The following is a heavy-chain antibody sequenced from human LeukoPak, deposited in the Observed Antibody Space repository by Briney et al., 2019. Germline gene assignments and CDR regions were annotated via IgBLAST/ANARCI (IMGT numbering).Heavy chain of an antibody. Sequence: GGSLRLSCAASGFTFSSYAMSWIRQAPGKGLEWVSAISGSGGSTYYADSVKGRFTISRDNSKNTLYLQMNSLRAEDTAVYYCAKGGRQYSSSPLDYWGPGSLVSVSS. CDR1: GFTFSSYA. V-gene: IGHV3-23*01. CDR2: ISGSGGST. CDR3: AKGGRQYSSSPLDY. D-gene: IGHD6-6*01. J-gene: IGHJ4*02.